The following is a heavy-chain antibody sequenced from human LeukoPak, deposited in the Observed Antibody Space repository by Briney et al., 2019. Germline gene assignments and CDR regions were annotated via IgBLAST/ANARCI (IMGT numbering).Heavy chain of an antibody. D-gene: IGHD3-16*02. CDR2: IRYDGSNK. V-gene: IGHV3-30*02. CDR3: AKDSPLRLGELSLVKD. J-gene: IGHJ4*02. Sequence: PGGSLRLSCAASGFTFSSYGMHWVRQAPGKGLEWVAFIRYDGSNKYYADSVKGRFTISRDNSKNTLYLQMNSLRAVDTAVYYCAKDSPLRLGELSLVKDWGQGTLVTVSS. CDR1: GFTFSSYG.